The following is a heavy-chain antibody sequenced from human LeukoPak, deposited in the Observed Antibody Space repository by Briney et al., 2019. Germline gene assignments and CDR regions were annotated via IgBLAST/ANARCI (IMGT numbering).Heavy chain of an antibody. CDR3: AREKVLAPQWFDP. V-gene: IGHV4-30-4*01. D-gene: IGHD2-8*01. CDR1: GGSFSGYY. J-gene: IGHJ5*02. CDR2: IYYSGST. Sequence: SETLPLTCAVYGGSFSGYYWSWIRQPPGKGLEWIGYIYYSGSTYYNPSLKSRVTISVDTSKTQFSLKLSSVTAADTAVYYCAREKVLAPQWFDPWGQGTLVTVSS.